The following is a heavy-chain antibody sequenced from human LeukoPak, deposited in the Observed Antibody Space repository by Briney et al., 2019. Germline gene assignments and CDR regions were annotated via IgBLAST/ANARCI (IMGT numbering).Heavy chain of an antibody. V-gene: IGHV3-23*01. D-gene: IGHD3-22*01. Sequence: GGSLRLSCAASGFTFSSYAMSWVRQAPGAGLQWVSAISGSGGSTYYADSVKGRFTISRDNSKNTLYLQMNSLRAEDTAVYYCAKDQVYYYDSSGIVWGQGTLVTVSS. CDR2: ISGSGGST. CDR3: AKDQVYYYDSSGIV. CDR1: GFTFSSYA. J-gene: IGHJ4*02.